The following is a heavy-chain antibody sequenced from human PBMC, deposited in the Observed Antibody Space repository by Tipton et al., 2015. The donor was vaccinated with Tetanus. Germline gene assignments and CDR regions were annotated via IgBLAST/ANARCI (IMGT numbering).Heavy chain of an antibody. D-gene: IGHD3-9*01. Sequence: TLSLTCAVSGYSISSGYYWSWIRQPPGKGLEWIGEINHSGSTNYNPSLKSRVPISVDTSKTQFSLKLSSVTAADTAVYYCASGYYDILTGYYYDAFDIWGQGTMVTVSS. V-gene: IGHV4-34*01. CDR3: ASGYYDILTGYYYDAFDI. J-gene: IGHJ3*02. CDR1: GYSISSGYY. CDR2: INHSGST.